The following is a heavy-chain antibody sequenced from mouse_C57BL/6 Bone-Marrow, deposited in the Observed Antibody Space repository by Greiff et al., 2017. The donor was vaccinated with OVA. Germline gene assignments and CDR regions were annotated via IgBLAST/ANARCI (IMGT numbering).Heavy chain of an antibody. CDR3: ARRDGYYLAWFAY. J-gene: IGHJ3*01. CDR2: IYPGGGYT. V-gene: IGHV1-63*01. CDR1: GYTFTNYW. D-gene: IGHD2-3*01. Sequence: VKLMESGAELVRPGTSVKMSCKASGYTFTNYWIGWAKQRPGHGLEWIGDIYPGGGYTNYNEKFKGKATLTVDKSSSTAYMQFSSLTSEDSAIYYCARRDGYYLAWFAYWGQGTLVTVSA.